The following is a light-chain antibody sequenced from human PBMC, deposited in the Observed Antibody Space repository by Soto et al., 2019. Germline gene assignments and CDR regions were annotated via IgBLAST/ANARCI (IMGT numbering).Light chain of an antibody. CDR1: QSVSSDY. V-gene: IGKV3-20*01. Sequence: EIVWTQSPGTLSLSPGERAILSCRASQSVSSDYLAWYQQKPGQAPRLLVYGASNRATAIPDRFSGSGSGTDFTLTISRLEPEDFAVYSCQQYGSSPYTFGQGTKLEI. CDR2: GAS. J-gene: IGKJ2*01. CDR3: QQYGSSPYT.